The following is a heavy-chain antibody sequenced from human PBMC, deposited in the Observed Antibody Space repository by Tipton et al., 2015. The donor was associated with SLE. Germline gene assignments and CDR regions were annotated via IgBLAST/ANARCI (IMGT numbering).Heavy chain of an antibody. V-gene: IGHV3-73*01. Sequence: SLRLSCAASGFTFSGSAIHWVRQASGKGLEWVGRITSEANNYATVSAASVKGRFTVSRDDSKNTLYLQMNSLKTEDTAVYYCTGYYYGSGSYYSSYGMDVWGQGTTVTVSS. CDR3: TGYYYGSGSYYSSYGMDV. D-gene: IGHD3-10*01. CDR1: GFTFSGSA. J-gene: IGHJ6*02. CDR2: ITSEANNYAT.